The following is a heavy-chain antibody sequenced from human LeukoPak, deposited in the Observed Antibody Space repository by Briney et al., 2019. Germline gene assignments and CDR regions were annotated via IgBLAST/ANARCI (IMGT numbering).Heavy chain of an antibody. J-gene: IGHJ3*02. V-gene: IGHV3-23*01. CDR2: ICNSGSST. Sequence: PGGSLRLSCAASGFTFSNYAMIWVRQAPGKGLEWVSVICNSGSSTDYADSVKGRFTISRDNSKNTLYLQMNSLRAEDTAVYYCAKDPPRSRAIVDAFDIWGQGTLVTVSS. D-gene: IGHD3-22*01. CDR1: GFTFSNYA. CDR3: AKDPPRSRAIVDAFDI.